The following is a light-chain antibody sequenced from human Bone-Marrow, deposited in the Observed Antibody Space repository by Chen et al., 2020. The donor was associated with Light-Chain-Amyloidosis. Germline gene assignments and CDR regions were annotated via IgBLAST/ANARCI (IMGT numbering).Light chain of an antibody. Sequence: SYELTQPPSVSVSPGQTARITCSGDDLPTKYAYWYQQKPGRAPVLVIHRCTERPSGISERFSGSSSGTTATLTISGVQAEDEADYHCQSADSSGTYEVIFGGGTKLTVL. J-gene: IGLJ2*01. CDR2: RCT. V-gene: IGLV3-25*03. CDR1: DLPTKY. CDR3: QSADSSGTYEVI.